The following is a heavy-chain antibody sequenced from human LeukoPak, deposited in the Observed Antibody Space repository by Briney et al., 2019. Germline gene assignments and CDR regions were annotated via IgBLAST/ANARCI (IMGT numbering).Heavy chain of an antibody. CDR1: GGSISNYY. Sequence: KPSETLSLTCTVSGGSISNYYWSWIRQPAGKGLEWIGRVYNSGSTNCNPSLKSRVTMSVDTSKNQFSLKLSSVTAADTAVYYCARVGDYALKDWGQGTLVTVSS. J-gene: IGHJ4*02. CDR3: ARVGDYALKD. V-gene: IGHV4-4*07. D-gene: IGHD3-16*01. CDR2: VYNSGST.